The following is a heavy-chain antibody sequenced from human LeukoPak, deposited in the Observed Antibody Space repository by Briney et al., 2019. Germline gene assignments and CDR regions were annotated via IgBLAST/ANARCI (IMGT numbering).Heavy chain of an antibody. J-gene: IGHJ6*02. V-gene: IGHV1-18*01. D-gene: IGHD2-2*01. CDR2: ISAYNGNT. Sequence: ASVKVSCKASGYTFTSYGISWVRQAPGQGLEWMGWISAYNGNTNYAQKLQGRVTMTTDTSTSTAYMELRSLRSDDTAVYYCARDKRPVPAAAFSYYYGMDVWGQGTTVTVSS. CDR3: ARDKRPVPAAAFSYYYGMDV. CDR1: GYTFTSYG.